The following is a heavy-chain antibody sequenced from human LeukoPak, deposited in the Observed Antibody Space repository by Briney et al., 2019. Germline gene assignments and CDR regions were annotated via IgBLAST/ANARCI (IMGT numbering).Heavy chain of an antibody. CDR3: ARGDYDFWSGYSGYYFDY. CDR1: GGSFGGYY. V-gene: IGHV4-34*01. Sequence: NSSETLSLTCAVYGGSFGGYYWSWIRQPPGKGLEWIGEINHSGSTNYNPSLKSRVTISVDTSKNQFSLKLSSVTAADTAVYYCARGDYDFWSGYSGYYFDYWGQGTLVTVSS. J-gene: IGHJ4*02. D-gene: IGHD3-3*01. CDR2: INHSGST.